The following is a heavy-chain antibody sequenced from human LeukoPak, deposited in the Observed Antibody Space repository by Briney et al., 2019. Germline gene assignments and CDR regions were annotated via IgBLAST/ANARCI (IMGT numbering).Heavy chain of an antibody. D-gene: IGHD6-19*01. CDR2: INHSVST. Sequence: NPSETLSLTCAVYGGSFSGYYWSWIRQPPGKGPEWNGEINHSVSTNYNPSLKSRVTISVDKSKNQFSLKLSSLTAADTAVYYCARTPLAVAGTGPQRRSHNDAFDIWGQGTMVTVSS. J-gene: IGHJ3*02. V-gene: IGHV4-34*01. CDR1: GGSFSGYY. CDR3: ARTPLAVAGTGPQRRSHNDAFDI.